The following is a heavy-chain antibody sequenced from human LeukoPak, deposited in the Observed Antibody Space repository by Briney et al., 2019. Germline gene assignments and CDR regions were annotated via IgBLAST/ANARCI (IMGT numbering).Heavy chain of an antibody. CDR1: GGSISSSDYY. J-gene: IGHJ4*02. D-gene: IGHD1-26*01. CDR2: IYYSGST. V-gene: IGHV4-30-4*01. Sequence: PSQTLSLTCTVSGGSISSSDYYWSWIRQPPGKGLEWIGYIYYSGSTYYNPSLKSRVTISVDTSKNQFSLKLRSVTAADTAVYYCAREVRPEWDHQAPSDYWGQGILVTVSS. CDR3: AREVRPEWDHQAPSDY.